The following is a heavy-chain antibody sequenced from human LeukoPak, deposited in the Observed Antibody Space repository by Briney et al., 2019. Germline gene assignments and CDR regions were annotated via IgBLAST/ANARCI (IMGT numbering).Heavy chain of an antibody. Sequence: GGSLRLSCAASGFTFSSYWMSWVRQAPGKGLEWVANIKQDGSEKYYVDSVKGRFTISRDNAKNSLYLQMNSLRVEDTAIYYCVRKGNAFDFWGQGTMVTVSS. CDR3: VRKGNAFDF. J-gene: IGHJ3*01. CDR1: GFTFSSYW. V-gene: IGHV3-7*01. CDR2: IKQDGSEK. D-gene: IGHD3-10*01.